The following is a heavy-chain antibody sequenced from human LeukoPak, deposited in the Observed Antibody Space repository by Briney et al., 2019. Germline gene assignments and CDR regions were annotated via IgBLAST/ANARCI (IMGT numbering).Heavy chain of an antibody. CDR1: GFTFSDYE. J-gene: IGHJ4*02. Sequence: GGSLRLSCAASGFTFSDYEINWVRQPPGRGLEWVSYISHSGTLIYYADSVRGRFTVSRDNARNSLSLQLNSLRDDDTAVYYCAREAASCGGDCLDYWGQGTLVTVSS. V-gene: IGHV3-48*03. D-gene: IGHD2-21*01. CDR2: ISHSGTLI. CDR3: AREAASCGGDCLDY.